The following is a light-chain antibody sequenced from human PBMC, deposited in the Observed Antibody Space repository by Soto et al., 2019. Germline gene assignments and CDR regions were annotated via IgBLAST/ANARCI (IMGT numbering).Light chain of an antibody. V-gene: IGKV3-15*01. CDR2: GAS. Sequence: EIGMRQSAATLSVSPGEGATLSCRASQSVSSKLAWYQQKPGQAPRLLIYGASTRATGIPARFSGSGSGTEFTLIISSLQSEDSAVYYCQQYNSWLWTFGQGSNADVK. J-gene: IGKJ1*01. CDR3: QQYNSWLWT. CDR1: QSVSSK.